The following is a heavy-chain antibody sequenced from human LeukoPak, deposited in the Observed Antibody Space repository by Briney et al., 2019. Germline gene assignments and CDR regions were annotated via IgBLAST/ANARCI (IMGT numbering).Heavy chain of an antibody. V-gene: IGHV4-59*01. CDR1: GGSISSYY. Sequence: KPSETLSLTCTVSGGSISSYYWSWIRQPPGKGLEWIGYIYYSGSTNYNPSLKSRVTISVDTSKNQFSLKLSSVTAADTAVYYCARGIGYSYGPLDYWGQETLVTVSS. CDR3: ARGIGYSYGPLDY. J-gene: IGHJ4*02. CDR2: IYYSGST. D-gene: IGHD5-18*01.